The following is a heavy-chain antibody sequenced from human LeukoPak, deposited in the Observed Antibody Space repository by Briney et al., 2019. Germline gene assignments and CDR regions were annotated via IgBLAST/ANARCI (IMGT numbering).Heavy chain of an antibody. Sequence: PSETLSLTCTVSGGSISSYYWSWIRQPPGKGLEWIGYIYYSGSTNYNPSLKSRVTISVDTSKNQFSLKLSSVTAADTAVYYCAREGLLWFGELLRMRSWFDPWGQGTLVTVSS. J-gene: IGHJ5*02. CDR1: GGSISSYY. CDR2: IYYSGST. V-gene: IGHV4-59*12. CDR3: AREGLLWFGELLRMRSWFDP. D-gene: IGHD3-10*01.